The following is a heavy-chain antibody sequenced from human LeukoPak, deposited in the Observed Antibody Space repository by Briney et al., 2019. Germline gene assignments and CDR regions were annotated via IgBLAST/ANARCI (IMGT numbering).Heavy chain of an antibody. J-gene: IGHJ4*02. CDR1: GYTFTSYG. D-gene: IGHD3-22*01. Sequence: PGASVKVSCKASGYTFTSYGISWVRQAPGQGLEWMGWISAYNGNTNYAQKLQGRVTMTTDTSTSTAYMELRSLSSDDTAVYYCARDKGYYYDSSGPDYWGQGTLVTVSS. CDR2: ISAYNGNT. V-gene: IGHV1-18*01. CDR3: ARDKGYYYDSSGPDY.